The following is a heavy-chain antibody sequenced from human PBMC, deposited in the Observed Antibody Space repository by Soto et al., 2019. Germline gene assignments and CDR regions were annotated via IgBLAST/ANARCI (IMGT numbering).Heavy chain of an antibody. CDR3: ARGIPGYYYYYYMDV. CDR1: GSSISSYY. Sequence: SETLSLTCTVSGSSISSYYWSWIRQPPGKGLEWIGYIYYSGSTNYNPSLKSRVTISVDTSKNQFSLKLSSVTAADTAVYYCARGIPGYYYYYYMDVWGKGTTVTVSS. V-gene: IGHV4-59*08. CDR2: IYYSGST. J-gene: IGHJ6*03. D-gene: IGHD2-21*01.